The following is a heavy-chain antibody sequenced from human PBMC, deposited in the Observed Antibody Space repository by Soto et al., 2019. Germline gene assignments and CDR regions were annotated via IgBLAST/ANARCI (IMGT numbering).Heavy chain of an antibody. Sequence: QVQLQESGPGLVKPSQTLSLTCTVSGGSISSGGYYWSWIRQHPGTGLEWIGYIYYSGSTYYNPSLKSRVTISVDTSKNPFSLKLSSVTAADTAVYYCASTEDYYDSSGYYLGWFDPWGQGTLVTVSS. V-gene: IGHV4-31*03. J-gene: IGHJ5*02. D-gene: IGHD3-22*01. CDR3: ASTEDYYDSSGYYLGWFDP. CDR2: IYYSGST. CDR1: GGSISSGGYY.